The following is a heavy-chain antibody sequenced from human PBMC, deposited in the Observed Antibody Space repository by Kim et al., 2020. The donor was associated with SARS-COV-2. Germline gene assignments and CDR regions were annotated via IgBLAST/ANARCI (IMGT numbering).Heavy chain of an antibody. Sequence: GGSLRLSCAASGFTFSSYAMSWVRQAPGKGLEWVSAISGSGGSTYYADSVKGRFTISRDNSKNTLYLQMNSLRAEDTAVYYCAKDLAVPGTLPGYFDYWGQGTLVTVSS. D-gene: IGHD6-19*01. CDR1: GFTFSSYA. J-gene: IGHJ4*02. V-gene: IGHV3-23*01. CDR2: ISGSGGST. CDR3: AKDLAVPGTLPGYFDY.